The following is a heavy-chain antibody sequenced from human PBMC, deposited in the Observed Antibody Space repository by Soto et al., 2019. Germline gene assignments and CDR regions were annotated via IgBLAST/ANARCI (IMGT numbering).Heavy chain of an antibody. CDR2: IDVLDVA. CDR1: GLSLNNYA. V-gene: IGHV3-23*05. CDR3: SDRRARGQVNLDH. D-gene: IGHD5-12*01. Sequence: GGSLRLSGVVSGLSLNNYAIAWVRHAPGKGLEFVSTIDVLDVAWYSDSVRGRLAISRDVSRNTVYLQVSSLRVEDTAIYFCSDRRARGQVNLDHCGAGTPVTVCS. J-gene: IGHJ4*02.